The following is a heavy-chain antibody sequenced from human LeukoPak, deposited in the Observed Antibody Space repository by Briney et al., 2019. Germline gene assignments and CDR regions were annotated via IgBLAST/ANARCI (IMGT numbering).Heavy chain of an antibody. CDR2: ISRSSATI. V-gene: IGHV3-48*04. Sequence: GGSLRLSCAGSGFTFSTYSMQWVRQAPGKGLEWVSDISRSSATINYADSVKGRFTISRDNSKNTLYLQMNSLRAEDTAVYYCARPSNEGQWLVGQGVDYWGQGTLVTVSS. D-gene: IGHD6-19*01. CDR3: ARPSNEGQWLVGQGVDY. J-gene: IGHJ4*02. CDR1: GFTFSTYS.